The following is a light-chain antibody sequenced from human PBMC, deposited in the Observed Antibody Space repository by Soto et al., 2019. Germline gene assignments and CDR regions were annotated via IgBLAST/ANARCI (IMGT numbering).Light chain of an antibody. CDR1: QGISTY. CDR2: TAS. V-gene: IGKV1-27*01. Sequence: DIQMTQSPSSLSASVGDRVTITCRASQGISTYLAWYQQKPGKNPKLLIYTASTLQSGVPSRFSGSVSGTDFTLTISSLQPEDVATYYCQKYNSAPWTFGQGTKVEIK. CDR3: QKYNSAPWT. J-gene: IGKJ1*01.